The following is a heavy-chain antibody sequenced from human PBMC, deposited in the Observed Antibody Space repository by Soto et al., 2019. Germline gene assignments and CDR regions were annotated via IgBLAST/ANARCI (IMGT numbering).Heavy chain of an antibody. CDR1: GDSVSSNSAA. D-gene: IGHD6-19*01. Sequence: SQTLSLTCAISGDSVSSNSAAWNWIRQSPSRSLEWLGRTYYRSKWYNDYAVSVKSRITINPDTSKNQFSLQLNSVTPEDTAVYYCARAGQWLDYYYYYYMDVWGKGTTVTVSS. V-gene: IGHV6-1*01. J-gene: IGHJ6*03. CDR3: ARAGQWLDYYYYYYMDV. CDR2: TYYRSKWYN.